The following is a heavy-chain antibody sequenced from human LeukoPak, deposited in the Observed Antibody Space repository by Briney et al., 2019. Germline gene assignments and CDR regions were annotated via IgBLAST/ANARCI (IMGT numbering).Heavy chain of an antibody. CDR2: ISYDGSNK. D-gene: IGHD3-16*01. J-gene: IGHJ6*03. Sequence: PGRSLRLSCAASGFTFSSYAMHWVRQAPGKGLEWEAVISYDGSNKYYADSVKGRFTISRDNSKNTLYLQMNSLRAEDTAVYYCAKGLRTGVGPYMGYHYYMDVWGKGATVTVSS. V-gene: IGHV3-30-3*01. CDR1: GFTFSSYA. CDR3: AKGLRTGVGPYMGYHYYMDV.